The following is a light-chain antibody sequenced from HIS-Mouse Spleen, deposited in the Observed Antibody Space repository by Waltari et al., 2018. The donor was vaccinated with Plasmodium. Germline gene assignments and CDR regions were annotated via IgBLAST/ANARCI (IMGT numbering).Light chain of an antibody. CDR2: GAS. V-gene: IGKV3-15*01. CDR3: QQYNNWPPYT. J-gene: IGKJ2*01. CDR1: KRVSSN. Sequence: EIVMTPSPATLPVPPGERANLPCRASKRVSSNLAWYQQKPGQAPRLLIYGASARATGIPARLSGSGSGTEFILTISSMQSEDFAVYYCQQYNNWPPYTFGQGTKLEIK.